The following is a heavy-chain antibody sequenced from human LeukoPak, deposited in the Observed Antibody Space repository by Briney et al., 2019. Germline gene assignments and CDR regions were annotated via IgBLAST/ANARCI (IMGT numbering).Heavy chain of an antibody. J-gene: IGHJ4*02. CDR1: GYTFTSHD. Sequence: ASVKVSCKASGYTFTSHDVNWVRQATGQGLEWMGWMSPNSGDTGYAQKFQGRVTMTSDSSISTAYMELSSLRSEDTAIYYCVRTPPNWGFDYWGQGTLVTVSS. CDR3: VRTPPNWGFDY. V-gene: IGHV1-8*01. D-gene: IGHD7-27*01. CDR2: MSPNSGDT.